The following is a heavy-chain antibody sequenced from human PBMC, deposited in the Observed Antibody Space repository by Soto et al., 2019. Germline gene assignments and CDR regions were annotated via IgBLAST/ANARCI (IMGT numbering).Heavy chain of an antibody. Sequence: QLQLQESGPGLVKPSETLSLTCTVSGGSISSSSYYWGWIRQPPGKGLEWIGSIYYSGRTYYNPSLKSRVTRSVDTSKSRFSLKLSSVTAADTAVDYCARHYHGGEWFDPWGQGTLVTVSS. CDR1: GGSISSSSYY. D-gene: IGHD3-16*01. V-gene: IGHV4-39*01. J-gene: IGHJ5*02. CDR3: ARHYHGGEWFDP. CDR2: IYYSGRT.